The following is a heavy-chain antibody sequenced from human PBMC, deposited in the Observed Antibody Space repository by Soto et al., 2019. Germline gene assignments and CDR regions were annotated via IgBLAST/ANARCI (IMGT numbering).Heavy chain of an antibody. CDR1: GGSISSSSYY. V-gene: IGHV4-39*01. CDR2: IYYSGST. D-gene: IGHD4-17*01. Sequence: SETLSLTCTVSGGSISSSSYYWGWILHPPGKGLEWIGSIYYSGSTYYNPSLKSRVTISVDTSKNQFSLKLSSVTAADTAVYYCARHPPTTVVTSPAFDIWGQGTMVTVSS. CDR3: ARHPPTTVVTSPAFDI. J-gene: IGHJ3*02.